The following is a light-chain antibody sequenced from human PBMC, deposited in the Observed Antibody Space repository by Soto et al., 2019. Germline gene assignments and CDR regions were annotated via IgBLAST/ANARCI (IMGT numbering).Light chain of an antibody. CDR1: QSVSSSY. CDR2: DAS. CDR3: QQYGSSPYT. V-gene: IGKV3-20*01. J-gene: IGKJ2*01. Sequence: IVLTQSPGTLSLSPGERATLSCRASQSVSSSYLAWYQQKPGQAPRLLIYDASSRATGIPDRFSGSGSGTDFTLTISRLEPEDFAVYYCQQYGSSPYTFGQGTKLEIK.